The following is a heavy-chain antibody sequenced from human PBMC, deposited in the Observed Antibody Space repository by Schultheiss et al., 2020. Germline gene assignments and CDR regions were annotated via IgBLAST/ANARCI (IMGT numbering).Heavy chain of an antibody. D-gene: IGHD6-19*01. CDR3: VRNTVAGSRECVY. J-gene: IGHJ4*02. CDR2: IKCDGSEK. CDR1: GFTFSSSW. Sequence: GGSLRLSCAASGFTFSSSWMHWVCQAPEKGLEWVADIKCDGSEKYYVDSVKGRLTISRDNAKNSLYLQVNSLRAEDMTVYYCVRNTVAGSRECVYWGQGTLVTVSS. V-gene: IGHV3-52*01.